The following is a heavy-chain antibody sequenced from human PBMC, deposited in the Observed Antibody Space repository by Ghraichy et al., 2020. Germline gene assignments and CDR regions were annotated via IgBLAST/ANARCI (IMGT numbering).Heavy chain of an antibody. V-gene: IGHV4-31*03. Sequence: SQTLSLTCTVSGGSISSGGYYWSWIRQHPGKGLEWIGYIYYSGSTYYNPSLKSRVTISVDTSKNQFSLKLSSVTAADTAVYYCARSVSYYDFWKEFDYWGQGTLVTVSS. CDR2: IYYSGST. CDR3: ARSVSYYDFWKEFDY. D-gene: IGHD3-3*01. CDR1: GGSISSGGYY. J-gene: IGHJ4*02.